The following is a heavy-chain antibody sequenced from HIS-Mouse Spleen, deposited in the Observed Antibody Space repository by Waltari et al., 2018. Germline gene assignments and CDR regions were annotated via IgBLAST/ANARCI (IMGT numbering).Heavy chain of an antibody. CDR3: AREIPYSSSWYDWYFDL. V-gene: IGHV4-39*07. Sequence: QLQLQESGPGLVKPSETLSLTCTVSGGSSRSSSYYWGWIRQPPGKGLEWIRSIYYSGSNYYNPSLKSRVTISVDTSKNQFSLKLSSVTAADTAVYYCAREIPYSSSWYDWYFDLWGRGTLVTVSS. J-gene: IGHJ2*01. CDR1: GGSSRSSSYY. D-gene: IGHD6-13*01. CDR2: IYYSGSN.